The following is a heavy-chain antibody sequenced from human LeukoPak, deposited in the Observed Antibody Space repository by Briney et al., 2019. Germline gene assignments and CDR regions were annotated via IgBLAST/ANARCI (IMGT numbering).Heavy chain of an antibody. V-gene: IGHV3-7*01. CDR3: ARGPSNPGEDFDY. Sequence: PGGSLRLSCAASGFTFSSYWMSWVRQAPGKGLEWVANIKQDGSEKYYVDSVKGRFTISRDNAKNSLYLQMNSLRAEDTAVYYCARGPSNPGEDFDYWGQGTLVTVSS. CDR1: GFTFSSYW. J-gene: IGHJ4*02. CDR2: IKQDGSEK. D-gene: IGHD3-10*01.